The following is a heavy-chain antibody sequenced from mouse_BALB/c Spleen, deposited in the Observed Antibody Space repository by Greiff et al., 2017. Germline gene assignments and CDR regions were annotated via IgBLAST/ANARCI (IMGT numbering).Heavy chain of an antibody. Sequence: ESGPGLVKPSQSLSLTCSVTGYSITSGYYWNWIRQFPGNKLEWMGYISYDGSNNYNPSLKNRISITRDTSKNQFFLKLNSVTTEDTATYYCARYDEAWFAYWGQGTLVTVSA. CDR1: GYSITSGYY. D-gene: IGHD2-14*01. CDR2: ISYDGSN. J-gene: IGHJ3*01. V-gene: IGHV3-6*02. CDR3: ARYDEAWFAY.